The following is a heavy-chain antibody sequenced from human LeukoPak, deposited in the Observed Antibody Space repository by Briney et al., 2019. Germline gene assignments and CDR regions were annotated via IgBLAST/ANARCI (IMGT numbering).Heavy chain of an antibody. V-gene: IGHV4-34*01. D-gene: IGHD3-16*02. Sequence: SETLSLTCAVYGGSFSGYYWSWIRRPPGKGLEWIGEINHSGSTNYNPSLKSRVTISVDTSKNQFSLKLSSVTAADMAVYYCASDPYVWGSYRYRFDYWGQGTLVTVSS. CDR2: INHSGST. CDR3: ASDPYVWGSYRYRFDY. CDR1: GGSFSGYY. J-gene: IGHJ4*02.